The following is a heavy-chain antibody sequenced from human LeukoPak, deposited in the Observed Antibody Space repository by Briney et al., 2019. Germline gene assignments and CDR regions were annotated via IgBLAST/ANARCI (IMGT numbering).Heavy chain of an antibody. J-gene: IGHJ4*02. CDR2: IIPIFGTA. V-gene: IGHV1-69*05. CDR3: ARSAQWELFFDY. CDR1: GGTFSSYA. Sequence: SVKVSCKASGGTFSSYAISWVRQAPGQGLEWMGGIIPIFGTANYAQKFQGRVTITTDESTSTAYMELSSLRSEDTAVYYCARSAQWELFFDYWGQGTLVTVSS. D-gene: IGHD1-26*01.